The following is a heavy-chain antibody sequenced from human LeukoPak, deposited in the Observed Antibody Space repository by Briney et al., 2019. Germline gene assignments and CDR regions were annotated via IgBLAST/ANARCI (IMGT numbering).Heavy chain of an antibody. Sequence: GGSLRLSCAASGFTFSSYGMHWVRQAPGKGLEWVSYISSSSSTIYYADSVKGRFTISRDNAKNSLYLQMNSLRAEDTAVYYCARGGIITSYAFEIWGQGAMVTVSS. V-gene: IGHV3-48*04. J-gene: IGHJ3*02. CDR2: ISSSSSTI. D-gene: IGHD1-26*01. CDR3: ARGGIITSYAFEI. CDR1: GFTFSSYG.